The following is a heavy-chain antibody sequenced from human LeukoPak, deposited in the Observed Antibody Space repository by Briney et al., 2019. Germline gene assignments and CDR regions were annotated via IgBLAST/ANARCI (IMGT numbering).Heavy chain of an antibody. CDR2: IRFSGEST. CDR1: GFTFGRHA. J-gene: IGHJ4*02. D-gene: IGHD3-10*01. CDR3: AKDVGTSGNYSPSDY. Sequence: PGGSLRLSCAASGFTFGRHAMNWVRQAPGKGLEWFSAIRFSGESTYYADSVKGGFTISRDNSKNTLYLQMDSLRAEDTAVYYCAKDVGTSGNYSPSDYWGQGTLVTVPS. V-gene: IGHV3-23*01.